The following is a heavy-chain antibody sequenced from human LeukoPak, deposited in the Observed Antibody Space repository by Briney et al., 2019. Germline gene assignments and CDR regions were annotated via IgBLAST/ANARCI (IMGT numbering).Heavy chain of an antibody. CDR3: AGSICFTMVRGVIILGPYYYYGMDV. D-gene: IGHD3-10*01. Sequence: PGGSLRLSCAASGFTFSSYSMNWVRQAPGKGLEWVSSISSSSSYIYYADSVKGRFTISRDNAKNSLYLQMNSLRAEDTAVYYCAGSICFTMVRGVIILGPYYYYGMDVWGKGTTVTVSS. J-gene: IGHJ6*04. CDR1: GFTFSSYS. CDR2: ISSSSSYI. V-gene: IGHV3-21*01.